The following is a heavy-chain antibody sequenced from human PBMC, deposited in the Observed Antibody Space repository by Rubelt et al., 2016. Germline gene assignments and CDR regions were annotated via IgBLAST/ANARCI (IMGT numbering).Heavy chain of an antibody. D-gene: IGHD2-21*02. V-gene: IGHV3-72*01. J-gene: IGHJ2*01. CDR2: SRYKGNDYTT. CDR3: ARDRGNPLAYCGGDCYSIWYFDL. Sequence: SRYKGNDYTTEYAASVKGRFIISRDDSKNSLYLQMNSLRAEDTAVYYCARDRGNPLAYCGGDCYSIWYFDLWGRGTLVTVSS.